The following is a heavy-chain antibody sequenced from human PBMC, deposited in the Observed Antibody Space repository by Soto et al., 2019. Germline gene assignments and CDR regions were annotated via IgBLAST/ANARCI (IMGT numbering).Heavy chain of an antibody. CDR1: GFTFDDYA. CDR3: VKEYYGSGGSNNFLDY. D-gene: IGHD3-10*01. V-gene: IGHV3-9*01. J-gene: IGHJ4*02. CDR2: ISWNSGSI. Sequence: GGSLRLSCTASGFTFDDYAMHWVRQAPGKGLEWVSGISWNSGSIGYADSVKGRFTISRDNTKNSLYLQMNSLRAEDTALYYCVKEYYGSGGSNNFLDYWGQGTLVTVSS.